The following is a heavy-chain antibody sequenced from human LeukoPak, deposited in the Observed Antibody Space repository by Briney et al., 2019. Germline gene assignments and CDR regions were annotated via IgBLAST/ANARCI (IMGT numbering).Heavy chain of an antibody. CDR1: GYTFTSYY. CDR2: INPSGGST. V-gene: IGHV1-46*01. D-gene: IGHD2-2*01. Sequence: ASVKVSCKASGYTFTSYYMHWVRQAPGQGLEWMGIINPSGGSTSYAQKFQGRVTITADKSTSTAYMELSSLRSEDTAVYYCARVGDDCSSTSCTTYNWFDPWGQGTLVTVSS. J-gene: IGHJ5*02. CDR3: ARVGDDCSSTSCTTYNWFDP.